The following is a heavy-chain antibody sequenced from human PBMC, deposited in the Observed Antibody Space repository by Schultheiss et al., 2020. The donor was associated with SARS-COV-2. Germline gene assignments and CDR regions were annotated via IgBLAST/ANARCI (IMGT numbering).Heavy chain of an antibody. CDR1: GFSLSNARMG. J-gene: IGHJ3*02. V-gene: IGHV2-5*02. D-gene: IGHD2-21*02. Sequence: SCPTLVKPTETLTLTCTVSGFSLSNARMGVSWIRQPPGKALEWLAHIYWDGEKRYSPSLKSRLTITKDTSKNQVVLTITNMDPVDTATYYCAHTLVVVTGDAFDIWGQGTMVTVSS. CDR2: IYWDGEK. CDR3: AHTLVVVTGDAFDI.